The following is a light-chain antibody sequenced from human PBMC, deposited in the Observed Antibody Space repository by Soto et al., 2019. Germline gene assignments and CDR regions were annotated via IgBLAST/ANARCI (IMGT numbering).Light chain of an antibody. CDR2: DTV. Sequence: QAVVTQEPSLTVSPGGTVTLTCGPSTGTVTSGHYPYWFQQKPGQAPRTLIYDTVKKHSWTPARLSGSLLGGKAALTLSGAQPEDEADYYCLLSYNRPEVFGHGTKGTVL. V-gene: IGLV7-46*01. CDR3: LLSYNRPEV. CDR1: TGTVTSGHY. J-gene: IGLJ1*01.